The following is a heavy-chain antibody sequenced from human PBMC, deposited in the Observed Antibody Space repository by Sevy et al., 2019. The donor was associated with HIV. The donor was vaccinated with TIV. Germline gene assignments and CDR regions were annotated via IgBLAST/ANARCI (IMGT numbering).Heavy chain of an antibody. CDR2: VTYDGSNQ. J-gene: IGHJ4*02. D-gene: IGHD1-1*01. V-gene: IGHV3-30*03. CDR3: ARRAPEHDTDS. Sequence: GGSLRLSCAASGFRLSNHGMHWVRQAPGKGLEWFTMVTYDGSNQNYADSVKGRFIGSRDNSRNLQFLQMNSLRGEDTTGYYCARRAPEHDTDSWGQGTLVTVSS. CDR1: GFRLSNHG.